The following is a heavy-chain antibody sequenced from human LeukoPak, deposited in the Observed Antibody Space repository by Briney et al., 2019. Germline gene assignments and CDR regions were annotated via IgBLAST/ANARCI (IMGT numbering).Heavy chain of an antibody. CDR2: IRSKAYGGTT. V-gene: IGHV3-49*04. D-gene: IGHD2-15*01. CDR1: GFTFSDSA. J-gene: IGHJ1*01. Sequence: GGSLRLSCAASGFTFSDSAMNCVRQAPGKGLEWVGFIRSKAYGGTTEYAASVKGRFTISRDDSKSIAYLQMNSLKTEDTAVYYCTRDRGYCSGGSCYSAEYFQHWGQGTLVTVSS. CDR3: TRDRGYCSGGSCYSAEYFQH.